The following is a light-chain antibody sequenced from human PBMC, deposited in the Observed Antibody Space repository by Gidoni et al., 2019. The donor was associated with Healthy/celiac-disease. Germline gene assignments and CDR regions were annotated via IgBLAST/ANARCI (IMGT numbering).Light chain of an antibody. J-gene: IGKJ3*01. CDR2: DAS. CDR3: QQRSNWPPVFT. V-gene: IGKV3-11*01. CDR1: QSVSSY. Sequence: EIVLTQSPATLSLSPGERATLSCRASQSVSSYLAWYQQKPGQAPRLLIYDASNRATGIPARFSGSGSGTDFTLTISSLEPEDFAVYYCQQRSNWPPVFTFXPXTKVEIK.